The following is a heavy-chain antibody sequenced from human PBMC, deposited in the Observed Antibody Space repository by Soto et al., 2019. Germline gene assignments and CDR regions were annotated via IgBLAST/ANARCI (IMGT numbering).Heavy chain of an antibody. V-gene: IGHV3-23*01. J-gene: IGHJ4*02. CDR3: VTGACLDY. CDR2: IRGSSGST. Sequence: EVQLLEAGGGLVQPGGSLRLSCAASGFTFSTFDMTWVRQPPGKGLEWVSLIRGSSGSTYYTDSVRGRFTISKDISKKTLDRQRDSPGGGDPALSCSVTGACLDYWGQGNMVPVAS. CDR1: GFTFSTFD.